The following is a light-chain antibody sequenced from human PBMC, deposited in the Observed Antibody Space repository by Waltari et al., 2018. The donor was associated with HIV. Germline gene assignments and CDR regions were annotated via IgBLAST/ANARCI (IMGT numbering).Light chain of an antibody. CDR3: QVWDVTSDHFV. J-gene: IGLJ1*01. CDR1: TIGTKS. CDR2: DDV. V-gene: IGLV3-21*02. Sequence: SYLLTQPPSVSVAPGQTARITCGGNTIGTKSEHWYRPNLGKAPVLVIYDDVERPSGIPERLSGSNSGNTATLSITRVDVGDEAEYYCQVWDVTSDHFVFGPGTTVTVL.